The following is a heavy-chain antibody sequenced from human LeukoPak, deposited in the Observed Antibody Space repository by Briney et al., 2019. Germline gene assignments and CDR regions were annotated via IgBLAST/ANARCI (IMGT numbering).Heavy chain of an antibody. J-gene: IGHJ4*02. V-gene: IGHV1-2*02. Sequence: ASVKVSCKASGYTFTGYYMHWVRQAPGQGLEWMGWINANSGGTNYAQKFQGRVTMTRDTSISTSYMELSSLFSDDTALYYCARGGHGHTQNDYWGQGTLVTVSS. D-gene: IGHD5-24*01. CDR1: GYTFTGYY. CDR2: INANSGGT. CDR3: ARGGHGHTQNDY.